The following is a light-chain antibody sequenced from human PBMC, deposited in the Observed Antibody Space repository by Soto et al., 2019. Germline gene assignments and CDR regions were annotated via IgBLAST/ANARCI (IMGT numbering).Light chain of an antibody. V-gene: IGKV1-39*01. CDR1: QSISSY. J-gene: IGKJ1*01. CDR3: QQSYSTPPT. CDR2: AAS. Sequence: DIQMTQSPSSLSGSVGDRVTITCRASQSISSYLNWYQQKPGKAPKLLIYAASSLQSGVPSRFSGSGSGTDFTLTISSLQPEDFATYYCQQSYSTPPTFGQGTKVDNK.